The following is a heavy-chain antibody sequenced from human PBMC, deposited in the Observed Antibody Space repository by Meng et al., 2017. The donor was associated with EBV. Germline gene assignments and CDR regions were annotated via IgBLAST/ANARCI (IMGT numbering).Heavy chain of an antibody. CDR2: VSHSGRT. D-gene: IGHD5/OR15-5a*01. CDR3: ARVGYSVHDVSFEDF. Sequence: QVLLRQWGAGLLKPSEXLSLRCAVYGGSFTDYYWSWIRQAPGKSLEWIGEVSHSGRTRYNPSLKSRVSMSADVSKKQFSLKMKSVTAADTGVYFCARVGYSVHDVSFEDFWGQGTLVTVSS. CDR1: GGSFTDYY. V-gene: IGHV4-34*01. J-gene: IGHJ4*02.